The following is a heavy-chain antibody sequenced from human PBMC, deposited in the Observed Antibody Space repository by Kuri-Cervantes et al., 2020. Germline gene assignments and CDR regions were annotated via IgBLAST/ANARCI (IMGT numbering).Heavy chain of an antibody. V-gene: IGHV1-18*01. Sequence: ASVKVSCKGSGYRFTNYGIDWVRQAPGQGLEWMGWISAYTGDTAYKQNFQGRLTITTDTSTATAYMELRNLRSDDTAVYYCTISDSKYVDLDYWGQGTLVTVSS. CDR3: TISDSKYVDLDY. CDR2: ISAYTGDT. CDR1: GYRFTNYG. D-gene: IGHD5-12*01. J-gene: IGHJ4*02.